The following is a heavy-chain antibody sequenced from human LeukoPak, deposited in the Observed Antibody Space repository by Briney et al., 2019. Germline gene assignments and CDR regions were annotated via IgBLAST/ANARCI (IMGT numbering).Heavy chain of an antibody. Sequence: PSETLSLTCAVYGGSFSGYYWSWIRQPPGKGLEWIGEINHSGSTNYNPSLKSRVTISVDTSKNQLSLKLNSVTAADTAVYYCVRVLTGSWGQGTLVTVSS. CDR3: VRVLTGS. CDR1: GGSFSGYY. CDR2: INHSGST. V-gene: IGHV4-34*01. J-gene: IGHJ4*02. D-gene: IGHD3-9*01.